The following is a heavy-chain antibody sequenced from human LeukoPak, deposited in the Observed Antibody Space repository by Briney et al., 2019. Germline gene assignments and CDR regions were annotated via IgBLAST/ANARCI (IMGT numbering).Heavy chain of an antibody. CDR2: INHSGST. CDR1: GGSFSGYY. CDR3: ARGPYCSSTSCKDY. V-gene: IGHV4-34*01. Sequence: SETLSLTCAVYGGSFSGYYWSWIRQPPGKGLEWIGEINHSGSTNYNPSLKSRVTISVDTSKNQFSLKLSSVTAADTAVYYCARGPYCSSTSCKDYWGQGTLVTVSA. D-gene: IGHD2-2*01. J-gene: IGHJ4*02.